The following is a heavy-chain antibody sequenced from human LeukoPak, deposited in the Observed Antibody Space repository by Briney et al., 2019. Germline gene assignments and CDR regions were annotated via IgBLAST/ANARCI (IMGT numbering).Heavy chain of an antibody. V-gene: IGHV5-51*01. D-gene: IGHD2-2*01. CDR2: IYPGDSDT. J-gene: IGHJ6*02. CDR3: ARIRGTSCYFSTCYYGMDV. Sequence: GESQKISCKGSGYSFTSYWIGWLRQMPGKGLEWMGIIYPGDSDTRYSPSFQGQVTISADKSISTAYLQWSSLKASDTAMYYCARIRGTSCYFSTCYYGMDVWGQGTTVTVSS. CDR1: GYSFTSYW.